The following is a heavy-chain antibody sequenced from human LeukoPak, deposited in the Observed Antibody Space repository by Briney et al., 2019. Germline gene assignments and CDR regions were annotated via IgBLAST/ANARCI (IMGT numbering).Heavy chain of an antibody. CDR3: SIGTLASRPYYFDY. CDR1: GFTFSSYS. V-gene: IGHV3-21*01. Sequence: PWGSLRLSCAASGFTFSSYSMNWVRQAPGKGLEWVSSISSSSTYIYYADSVKGRFTISRDNAKNSLYLQMNSLRAGDTAVYYCSIGTLASRPYYFDYWGQGTLVTVSS. CDR2: ISSSSTYI. D-gene: IGHD6-6*01. J-gene: IGHJ4*02.